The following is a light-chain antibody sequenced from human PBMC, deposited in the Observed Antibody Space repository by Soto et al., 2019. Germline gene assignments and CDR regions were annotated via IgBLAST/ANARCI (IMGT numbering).Light chain of an antibody. CDR3: QQYYSTPLT. J-gene: IGKJ4*01. CDR1: QSVLYSSNNKNY. V-gene: IGKV4-1*01. CDR2: WAS. Sequence: DIVMTQSPDSLAVSLGERATINCKSSQSVLYSSNNKNYLAWYQQKPGQPPKLXIYWASTRESGVPDRFSGSGSGTDFTLTISSRQAEDVAVYYCQQYYSTPLTFGGGTKVDI.